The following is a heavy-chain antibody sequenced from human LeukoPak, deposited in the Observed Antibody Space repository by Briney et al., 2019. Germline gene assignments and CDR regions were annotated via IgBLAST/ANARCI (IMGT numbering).Heavy chain of an antibody. Sequence: SETLSLTCTVSGGSISSYYWSWIRQPPGKGLEWIGYIYYGGSTNYNPSLKSRVTISVDTSKNQFSLKLSSVTAADTAVYYCARAYYDFWSGYSIDYYYYYYMDVWGKGTTVTVSS. V-gene: IGHV4-59*01. CDR1: GGSISSYY. CDR2: IYYGGST. CDR3: ARAYYDFWSGYSIDYYYYYYMDV. J-gene: IGHJ6*03. D-gene: IGHD3-3*01.